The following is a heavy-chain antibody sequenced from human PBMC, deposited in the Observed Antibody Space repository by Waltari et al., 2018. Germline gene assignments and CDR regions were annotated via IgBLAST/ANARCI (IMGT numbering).Heavy chain of an antibody. CDR3: TTGKGVVNVDYRGLNY. V-gene: IGHV3-15*07. J-gene: IGHJ4*02. D-gene: IGHD4-4*01. Sequence: EVQLVESGGGLVKPGGSLRLSCAASGFTFSNAWMNWVRQAPGKGSGWVGRVKSKTDGETTDYAAPVKGRFTIARDDSKNTLYLQMNSLKSDDTAVYYCTTGKGVVNVDYRGLNYWGRGTLVTVSS. CDR1: GFTFSNAW. CDR2: VKSKTDGETT.